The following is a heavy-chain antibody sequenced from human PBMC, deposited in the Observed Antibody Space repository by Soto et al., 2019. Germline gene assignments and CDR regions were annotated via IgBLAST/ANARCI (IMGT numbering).Heavy chain of an antibody. J-gene: IGHJ4*02. CDR2: IWYDGSNK. D-gene: IGHD2-21*01. Sequence: GGSLRLSCAASGFTFSSYGMHWVRQAPGKGLEWVAVIWYDGSNKYYADSVKGRSTISRDNSKNTLYLQMNSLRAEDTAVYYCAREQLLAGFDYWGQGTLVTVSS. CDR3: AREQLLAGFDY. CDR1: GFTFSSYG. V-gene: IGHV3-33*01.